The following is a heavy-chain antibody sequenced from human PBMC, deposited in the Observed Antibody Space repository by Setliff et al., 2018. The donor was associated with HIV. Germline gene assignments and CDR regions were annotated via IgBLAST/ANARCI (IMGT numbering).Heavy chain of an antibody. D-gene: IGHD6-13*01. CDR2: INSDGSST. V-gene: IGHV3-74*01. CDR1: GFTFDDYG. CDR3: ARERPPGYSSSWGIDY. Sequence: PGGSLRLSCAASGFTFDDYGMSWVRQAPGKGLEWVSGINSDGSSTSYADSVKGRFTISRDNAKNTLYLQMNSLRAEDTAVYYCARERPPGYSSSWGIDYWGQGMLVTVSS. J-gene: IGHJ4*02.